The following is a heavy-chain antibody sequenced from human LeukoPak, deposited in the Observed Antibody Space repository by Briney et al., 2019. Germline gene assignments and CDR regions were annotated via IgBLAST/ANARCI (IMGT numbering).Heavy chain of an antibody. CDR3: AKQRSLYYYGSGDYFDY. CDR2: ITGSGGST. V-gene: IGHV3-23*01. J-gene: IGHJ4*02. CDR1: GFTFNNYA. Sequence: GGSLRLSCAASGFTFNNYAVTWVRQAPGKGLEWVSTITGSGGSTYYADSVRGRFTISRDNSKNTLYLQMNSLRAEDTAVYYCAKQRSLYYYGSGDYFDYWGQGTLVTVSS. D-gene: IGHD3-10*01.